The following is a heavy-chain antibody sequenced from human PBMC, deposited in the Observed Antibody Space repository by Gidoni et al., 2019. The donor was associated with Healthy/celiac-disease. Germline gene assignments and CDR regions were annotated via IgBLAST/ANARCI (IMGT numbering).Heavy chain of an antibody. CDR1: GFTFSSDA. V-gene: IGHV3-23*01. D-gene: IGHD6-19*01. Sequence: EVQLLESGGGLVQPGGSLRLSCAASGFTFSSDAMSWVRQAPGKGLEWVSAIRGSGGSTYYADSVKGRFTISRDNSKNTRYLQMNSLRAEDTAVYYCAKLAIGSGWLLGYWGQGTLVTVSS. J-gene: IGHJ4*02. CDR2: IRGSGGST. CDR3: AKLAIGSGWLLGY.